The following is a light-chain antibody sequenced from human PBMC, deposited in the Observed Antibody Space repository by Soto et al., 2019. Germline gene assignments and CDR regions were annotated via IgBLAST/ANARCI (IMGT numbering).Light chain of an antibody. J-gene: IGKJ1*01. V-gene: IGKV1-5*03. CDR2: KAS. Sequence: DIQMTQSPSTLSASVGDRVTLTCRASQYISSWLAWYQQKPGKAPKLLIYKASSLESGVPSRFSGSGSGTEFTLTISSLQPDDFATYYCQQYNSQRTFGQGTKVEIK. CDR1: QYISSW. CDR3: QQYNSQRT.